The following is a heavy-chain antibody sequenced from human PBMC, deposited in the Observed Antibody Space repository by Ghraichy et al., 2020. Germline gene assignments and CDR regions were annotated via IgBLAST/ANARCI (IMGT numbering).Heavy chain of an antibody. J-gene: IGHJ2*01. CDR2: ITGISITI. Sequence: ESLNISCEGSGFSFSDYSMIWVRLTPRTALEWVSYITGISITIFYTDSVKGRFTISRDNAKNSLYLQMNSLRAEDTAVYYCARLPLPRRAAVGDWYFDLWGRGTLGTVSS. D-gene: IGHD6-13*01. CDR3: ARLPLPRRAAVGDWYFDL. CDR1: GFSFSDYS. V-gene: IGHV3-48*01.